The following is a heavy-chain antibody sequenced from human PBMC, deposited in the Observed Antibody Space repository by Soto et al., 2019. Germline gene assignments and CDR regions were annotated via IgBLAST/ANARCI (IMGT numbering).Heavy chain of an antibody. CDR1: GFSFSNYA. D-gene: IGHD5-18*01. V-gene: IGHV3-30*14. Sequence: QVQLVESGGGVVQPGRSLRLSCAASGFSFSNYAMHWVRQAPGKGLEWVAVISYDGNNDYHADSVKGRFTISRDNSKNTLSLQMNSLRTEDTAVYFCAKAPSPYTSGSFDYWGQGTLVTVSS. CDR2: ISYDGNND. CDR3: AKAPSPYTSGSFDY. J-gene: IGHJ4*02.